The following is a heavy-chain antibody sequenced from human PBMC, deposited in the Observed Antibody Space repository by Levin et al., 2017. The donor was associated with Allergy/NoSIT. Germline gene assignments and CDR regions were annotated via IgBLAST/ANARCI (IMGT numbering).Heavy chain of an antibody. V-gene: IGHV1-2*02. Sequence: PGESLKISCKASGYTFTGYYMHWVRQAPGQGLEWMGWINPNSGGTNYAQKFQGRVTMTRDTSISTAYMELSRLRSDDTAVYYCARVQELTADAFDIWGQGTMVTVSS. CDR3: ARVQELTADAFDI. J-gene: IGHJ3*02. CDR2: INPNSGGT. D-gene: IGHD1-26*01. CDR1: GYTFTGYY.